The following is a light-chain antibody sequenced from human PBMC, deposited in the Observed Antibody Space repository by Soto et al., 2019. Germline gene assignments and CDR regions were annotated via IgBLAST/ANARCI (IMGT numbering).Light chain of an antibody. J-gene: IGKJ4*01. CDR1: QDISDF. CDR3: QQYDNIPLT. CDR2: DAS. Sequence: DFQMTQSPSSLSASVGCRVSITCQSSQDISDFLNWYQQKPGAAPKLLIYDASNLQAGVPSRFSGSGSGTDFTFTISSLQPEDVATYYCQQYDNIPLTFGGGTKVDIK. V-gene: IGKV1-33*01.